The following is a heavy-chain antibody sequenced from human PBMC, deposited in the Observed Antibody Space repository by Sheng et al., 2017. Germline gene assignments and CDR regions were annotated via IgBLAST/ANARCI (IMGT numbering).Heavy chain of an antibody. CDR2: MFYRGST. CDR1: GASISRYH. Sequence: QVQLQESGPGLVKPSEILSLICTVSGASISRYHWSWIRQPPGKGLEWIGYMFYRGSTNYSPSLRSRVTMSVDTSKNQFSLKLASVTAADTAVYYCARATSYSDTSGYYYFDYWAGERWSPSPQ. CDR3: ARATSYSDTSGYYYFDY. J-gene: IGHJ4*02. V-gene: IGHV4-59*01. D-gene: IGHD3-22*01.